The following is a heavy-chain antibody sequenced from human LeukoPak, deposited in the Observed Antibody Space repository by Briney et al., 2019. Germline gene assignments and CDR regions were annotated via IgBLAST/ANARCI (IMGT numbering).Heavy chain of an antibody. CDR2: IYFSGGT. Sequence: SETLSLTCTVSGDSISSSNCYWGWIRQPPGKGLEWIGSIYFSGGTYYNASLKSRVTISVDTSKNQFSLKLSSVTAADTAAYYCARQVATKGEWAFDVWGQGTMVTVSS. CDR1: GDSISSSNCY. D-gene: IGHD5-12*01. CDR3: ARQVATKGEWAFDV. V-gene: IGHV4-39*01. J-gene: IGHJ3*01.